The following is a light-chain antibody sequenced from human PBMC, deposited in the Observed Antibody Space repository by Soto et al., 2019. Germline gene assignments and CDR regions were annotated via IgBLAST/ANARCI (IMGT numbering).Light chain of an antibody. CDR1: SSNIGSNY. J-gene: IGLJ2*01. Sequence: QSVLTQPPSASGTPGQRVTISCSGSSSNIGSNYVYWYHQLPGTAPKLVIYRNNQRPSGVPDRISGSKSGTSASLAISGLRSEDEADYYWAAWDDRLSGLVFGRGTKLTVL. V-gene: IGLV1-47*01. CDR3: AAWDDRLSGLV. CDR2: RNN.